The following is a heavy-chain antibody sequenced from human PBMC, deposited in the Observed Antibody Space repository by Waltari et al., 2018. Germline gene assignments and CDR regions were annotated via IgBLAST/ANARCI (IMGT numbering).Heavy chain of an antibody. CDR2: FGPEEGET. CDR3: ATVRCLEDGMDD. Sequence: QVQLVQSGAEVKKPGASVKVSCKVSGYILTELSMHWVRQATGKGLEWMGGFGPEEGETSYAQKFQGRVTMTEDTPTGTAYTELSSLGAEETAGYYCATVRCLEDGMDDWGQGTTVTVSS. D-gene: IGHD3-3*01. J-gene: IGHJ6*02. CDR1: GYILTELS. V-gene: IGHV1-24*01.